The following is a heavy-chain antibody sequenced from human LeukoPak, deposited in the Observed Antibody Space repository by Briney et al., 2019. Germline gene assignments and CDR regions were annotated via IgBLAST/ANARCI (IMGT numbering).Heavy chain of an antibody. CDR2: ISGGST. Sequence: PGGSLRLSCAASGFTVSSNEMSWVRQAPGKGLEWVSSISGGSTYYADSRKGRFTISRDNSKNTLHLQMNSLRAEDTAVYYCAKGGGLRITMIVDYWGQGTLVTVSS. J-gene: IGHJ4*02. D-gene: IGHD3-22*01. CDR3: AKGGGLRITMIVDY. V-gene: IGHV3-38-3*01. CDR1: GFTVSSNE.